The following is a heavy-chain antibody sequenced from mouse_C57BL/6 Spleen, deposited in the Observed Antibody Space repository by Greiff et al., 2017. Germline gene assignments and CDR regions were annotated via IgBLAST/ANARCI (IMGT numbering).Heavy chain of an antibody. CDR3: ARRDTTVVAAYYFDY. J-gene: IGHJ2*01. Sequence: QVQLQQPGAELVKPGASVKLSCKASGYTFTSYWMHWVKQRPGQGLEWIGMIHPNSGSTNYNEKFKSKATLTVDKSSSTAYMQLSSLTSEDSAVYYCARRDTTVVAAYYFDYWGQGTTLTVSS. D-gene: IGHD1-1*01. CDR1: GYTFTSYW. V-gene: IGHV1-64*01. CDR2: IHPNSGST.